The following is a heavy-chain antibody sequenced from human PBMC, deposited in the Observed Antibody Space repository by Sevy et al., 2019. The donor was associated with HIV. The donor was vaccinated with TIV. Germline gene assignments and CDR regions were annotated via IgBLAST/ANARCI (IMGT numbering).Heavy chain of an antibody. CDR3: AREAVALDY. Sequence: SETLSLTCTVSGDSISSNNFYWGWVRQPPEKGLEWIGSTYYTRSTYYNPSLKSRVTISVDTSKNQFSLKLTSVTAADTAVYYCAREAVALDYWGQGTLVTVSS. CDR2: TYYTRST. D-gene: IGHD6-19*01. J-gene: IGHJ4*01. CDR1: GDSISSNNFY. V-gene: IGHV4-39*02.